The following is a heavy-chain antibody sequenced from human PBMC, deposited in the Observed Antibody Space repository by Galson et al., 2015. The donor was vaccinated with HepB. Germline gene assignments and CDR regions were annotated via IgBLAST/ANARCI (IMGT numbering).Heavy chain of an antibody. CDR3: ARSSGWTSDY. CDR2: IEQDGTEI. Sequence: LSCAASGFTLSSHWMTWVRQAPGRGLEWVGNIEQDGTEINYVDSVKGRFTISRDNAKSSLYLQMNSLRVEDTAVYYCARSSGWTSDYWGQGTLVTVSS. D-gene: IGHD6-19*01. CDR1: GFTLSSHW. J-gene: IGHJ4*02. V-gene: IGHV3-7*03.